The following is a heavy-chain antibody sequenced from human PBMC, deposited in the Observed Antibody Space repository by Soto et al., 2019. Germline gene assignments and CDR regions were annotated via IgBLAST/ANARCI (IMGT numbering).Heavy chain of an antibody. CDR3: ARWFGQSYYYYGMDV. D-gene: IGHD3-10*01. V-gene: IGHV1-8*01. J-gene: IGHJ6*02. Sequence: ASVKVSCKASGYTFTIYDINCVRQSTLQGLEWMGCMNPNSGNTGYAQKFQGRVTMTRNTSISTAYMELSSLRSEDTAVYYCARWFGQSYYYYGMDVWGQGTTVTVSS. CDR2: MNPNSGNT. CDR1: GYTFTIYD.